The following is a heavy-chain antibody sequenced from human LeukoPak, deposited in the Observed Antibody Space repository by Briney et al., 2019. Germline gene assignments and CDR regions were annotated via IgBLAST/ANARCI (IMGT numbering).Heavy chain of an antibody. V-gene: IGHV1-24*01. D-gene: IGHD1-26*01. Sequence: ASVKVSCKVSGYTLTELSMLWVRQAPGKGLEWMGGFDPEDGETIYAQKFQGRVTMTEDTSTDTAYMELSSLRSEDTAVYYCATPRDSGSYRDYWGQGTLVTVSS. CDR1: GYTLTELS. CDR3: ATPRDSGSYRDY. CDR2: FDPEDGET. J-gene: IGHJ4*02.